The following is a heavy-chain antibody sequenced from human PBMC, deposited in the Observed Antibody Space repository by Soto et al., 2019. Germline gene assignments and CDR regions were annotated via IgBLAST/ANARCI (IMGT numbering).Heavy chain of an antibody. CDR1: GFTFSSYG. CDR3: ARDPGAGTVTDYYYYYGMDG. D-gene: IGHD6-19*01. Sequence: PGGSLRLSCAASGFTFSSYGMHWVRQAPGKGLEWVAVIWYDGSNKYYADSVKGRFTISRDNSKNTLYLQINSLRAEDKAVYYCARDPGAGTVTDYYYYYGMDGWGQGTTVTVS. CDR2: IWYDGSNK. J-gene: IGHJ6*02. V-gene: IGHV3-33*01.